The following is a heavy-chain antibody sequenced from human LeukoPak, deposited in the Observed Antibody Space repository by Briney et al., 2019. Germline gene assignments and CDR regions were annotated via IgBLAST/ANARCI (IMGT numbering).Heavy chain of an antibody. J-gene: IGHJ5*02. CDR1: GGSFSGYY. CDR2: INHSGST. Sequence: PSETLSLTCAVYGGSFSGYYWSWIRQPPGKGLEWIGEINHSGSTNYNPSLKSRVTISVDTSKNQFSLKLSSVTAADTAVYYCARVPTPNYYDKRSWFDHWAQGTLVTVSS. CDR3: ARVPTPNYYDKRSWFDH. D-gene: IGHD3-22*01. V-gene: IGHV4-34*01.